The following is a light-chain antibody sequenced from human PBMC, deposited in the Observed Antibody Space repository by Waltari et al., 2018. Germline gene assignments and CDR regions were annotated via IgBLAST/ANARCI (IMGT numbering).Light chain of an antibody. Sequence: SYELTQPPSVSVSPGQTARITCSGDALTKQYAYWYRQKPGQAPVLVIDKDSERPSGIPERFSVSSSGTTVTLTISGVQAEDEADYYCQSADNRGTYPVVFGGGTKLAVL. V-gene: IGLV3-25*03. CDR1: ALTKQY. CDR2: KDS. CDR3: QSADNRGTYPVV. J-gene: IGLJ2*01.